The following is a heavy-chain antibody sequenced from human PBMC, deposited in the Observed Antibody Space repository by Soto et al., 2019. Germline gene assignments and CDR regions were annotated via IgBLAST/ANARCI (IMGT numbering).Heavy chain of an antibody. CDR2: INPSGGST. Sequence: GASVKVSCKASGYTFTSYYMHWVRQAPGQGLEWMGIINPSGGSTSYAQKFQGRVTMTRDTSTSTVYMELSSLRSEDTAVYYCAREAYDSSGYEYYFDYWGQGTLVTVSS. V-gene: IGHV1-46*01. J-gene: IGHJ4*02. CDR3: AREAYDSSGYEYYFDY. CDR1: GYTFTSYY. D-gene: IGHD3-22*01.